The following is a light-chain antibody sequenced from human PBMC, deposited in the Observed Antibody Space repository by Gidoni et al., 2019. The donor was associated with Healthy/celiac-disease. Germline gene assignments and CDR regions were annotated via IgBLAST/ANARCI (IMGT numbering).Light chain of an antibody. Sequence: QSVLTQPPSASGTPGQRVTISCSGRRSNRGSTYVYWSQPLPVTAPKLILYRNNQRPSGVPDRFSGSKSGTSASLAISGLRSEDEADYYCAAWDDSLSGPVYVFGTGTKVTVL. CDR2: RNN. CDR3: AAWDDSLSGPVYV. CDR1: RSNRGSTY. V-gene: IGLV1-47*01. J-gene: IGLJ1*01.